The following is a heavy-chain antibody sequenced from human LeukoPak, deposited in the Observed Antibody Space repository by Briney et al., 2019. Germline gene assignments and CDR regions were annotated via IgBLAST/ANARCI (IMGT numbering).Heavy chain of an antibody. CDR2: IDPGDSYT. Sequence: GESLKISCKGSGYSFSTYWINWVRQMPGKGLEWMGRIDPGDSYTNYSPSFQGHVTISADKSITTAYLQWSSLKASDTAMYYCATRPISSKDSSGRYPSFDYWGQGTLVTVSS. D-gene: IGHD6-19*01. V-gene: IGHV5-10-1*01. CDR3: ATRPISSKDSSGRYPSFDY. CDR1: GYSFSTYW. J-gene: IGHJ4*02.